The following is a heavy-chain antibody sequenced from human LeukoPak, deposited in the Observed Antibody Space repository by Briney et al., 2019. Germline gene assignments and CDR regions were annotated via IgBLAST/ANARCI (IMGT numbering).Heavy chain of an antibody. D-gene: IGHD6-6*01. Sequence: SETLSLTCAVSGYSISSGYHWGWIRQSPGKGLERIGFMYHSGSTYYDPSLKSRVTISVDTSKNQFSLKLSSVTAADTAVYYCARRIVSSSSGFDYWGQGTLVTVSS. CDR2: MYHSGST. CDR3: ARRIVSSSSGFDY. J-gene: IGHJ4*02. CDR1: GYSISSGYH. V-gene: IGHV4-38-2*01.